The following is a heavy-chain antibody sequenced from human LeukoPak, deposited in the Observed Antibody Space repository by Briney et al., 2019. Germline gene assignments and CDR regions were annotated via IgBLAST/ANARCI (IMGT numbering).Heavy chain of an antibody. Sequence: GGTLRLSCAASGFTFSSYGMHWVRQAPGQGLEWVAVIRYDGSNKYYADSVQGRFTISRDNSKITLYLQMNSLRAEDTAVYYCAKVPPSTMVRGVSGNWFDPWGQGTLVTVSS. D-gene: IGHD3-10*01. CDR1: GFTFSSYG. CDR2: IRYDGSNK. J-gene: IGHJ5*02. V-gene: IGHV3-30*02. CDR3: AKVPPSTMVRGVSGNWFDP.